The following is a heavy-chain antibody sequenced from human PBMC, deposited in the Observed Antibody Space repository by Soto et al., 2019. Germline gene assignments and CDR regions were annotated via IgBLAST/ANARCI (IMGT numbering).Heavy chain of an antibody. Sequence: PGESLKISCTASGHGFDGFWIGWVREMPGKGLQWMGIIFPRDSEIKYSPSFQGQVTISADKPISTAYLQWSSLKASDTAMYYCARNRLAAAQKGAFDIWGQGTMVTVSS. CDR3: ARNRLAAAQKGAFDI. V-gene: IGHV5-51*01. J-gene: IGHJ3*02. D-gene: IGHD6-13*01. CDR1: GHGFDGFW. CDR2: IFPRDSEI.